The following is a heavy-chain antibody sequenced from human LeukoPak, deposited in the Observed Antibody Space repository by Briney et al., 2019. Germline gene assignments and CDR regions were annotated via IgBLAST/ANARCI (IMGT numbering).Heavy chain of an antibody. CDR2: ISYDGSNK. J-gene: IGHJ3*02. V-gene: IGHV3-30*18. Sequence: HPGGSLRLSCAASGFTFSNYGMHWVRQAPGKGLEWVAVISYDGSNKYYADSVKSRFTISRDNSKNTLYLQMNSLRAEDTAVYYCAKEGSDAFDIWGQGTMVTVSS. CDR1: GFTFSNYG. CDR3: AKEGSDAFDI.